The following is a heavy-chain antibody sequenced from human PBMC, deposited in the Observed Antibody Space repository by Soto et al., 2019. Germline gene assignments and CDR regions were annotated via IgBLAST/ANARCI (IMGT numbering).Heavy chain of an antibody. J-gene: IGHJ5*02. CDR1: GFTFSTYN. D-gene: IGHD3-10*02. V-gene: IGHV3-21*01. CDR2: IGGSGNYK. CDR3: AKVNYYVRGNFSDLAP. Sequence: GGSLRLSCVASGFTFSTYNMNWVRQTPGKGLECVSTIGGSGNYKYYADSVKGRFTISRDNSNNSLYLEMNSLRAEDTAVYFCAKVNYYVRGNFSDLAPWGRGTLVTVSP.